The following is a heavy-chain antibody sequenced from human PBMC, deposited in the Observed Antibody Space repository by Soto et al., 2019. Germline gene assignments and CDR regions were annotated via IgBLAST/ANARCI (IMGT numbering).Heavy chain of an antibody. V-gene: IGHV1-2*04. Sequence: ASVKLSCTALGYTFTGYYVHWVRQAPRQGLEWMGWINPNSGATKYAQKFQDWVTMTRDTSISTAYMELRRLRSDDTAVYYCARVAGYCSGDTCYSYSLDLWGQGTMVTVSS. CDR3: ARVAGYCSGDTCYSYSLDL. CDR2: INPNSGAT. J-gene: IGHJ3*01. CDR1: GYTFTGYY. D-gene: IGHD2-15*01.